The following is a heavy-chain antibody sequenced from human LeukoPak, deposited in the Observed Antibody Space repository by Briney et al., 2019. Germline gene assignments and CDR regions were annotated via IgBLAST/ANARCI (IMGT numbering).Heavy chain of an antibody. J-gene: IGHJ4*02. D-gene: IGHD1-26*01. V-gene: IGHV3-7*04. Sequence: PGRSLRLSCAASGFTFSSYGMHWVRQAPGKGLQWVANISPDGSGKFYVDSVKGRFTISRDNAKNSLFLQMNSLRAEDTAVYYCAKDSGSYWGQGTLVTVSS. CDR2: ISPDGSGK. CDR3: AKDSGSY. CDR1: GFTFSSYG.